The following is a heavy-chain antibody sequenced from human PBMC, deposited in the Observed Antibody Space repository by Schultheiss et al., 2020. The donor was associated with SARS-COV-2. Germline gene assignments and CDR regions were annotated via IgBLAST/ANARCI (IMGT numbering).Heavy chain of an antibody. CDR3: ARALGSPYTSPRFDP. V-gene: IGHV1-2*02. Sequence: ASVKVSCKASGYTFTSYAMNWVRQAPGQGLEWMGWINPNSGGTNYAQKFQGRVTMTRDTSISTAYMELSRLRSDDTAVYYCARALGSPYTSPRFDPWGQGTLVTVSS. CDR1: GYTFTSYA. CDR2: INPNSGGT. J-gene: IGHJ5*02. D-gene: IGHD2-2*02.